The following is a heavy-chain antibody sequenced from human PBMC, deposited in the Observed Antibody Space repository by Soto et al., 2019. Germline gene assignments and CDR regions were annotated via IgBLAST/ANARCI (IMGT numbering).Heavy chain of an antibody. CDR2: IYPDDSDS. J-gene: IGHJ4*02. D-gene: IGHD4-17*01. CDR1: GYKFTTYW. V-gene: IGHV5-51*01. CDR3: VATYGDYLDY. Sequence: GESLKISCKGSGYKFTTYWIGWVRQMPGKGLEWMAIIYPDDSDSIHSPSFQGQVTISADKSISTAYLQWSSLKASDTAIYYCVATYGDYLDYWGQGTLVTVSS.